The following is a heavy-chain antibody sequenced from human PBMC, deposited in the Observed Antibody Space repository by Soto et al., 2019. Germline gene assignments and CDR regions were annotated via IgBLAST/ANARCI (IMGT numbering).Heavy chain of an antibody. Sequence: PSETLSLTCAVSGVSITNYYWSWIRQPPGKGLEWIGYIYHSGSTYYNPSLKSRVTISVDTSKNQFSLKLSSVTAADTAVYYCARDPWNYYYGMDVWGQGTTVTVSS. CDR2: IYHSGST. V-gene: IGHV4-59*12. CDR1: GVSITNYY. CDR3: ARDPWNYYYGMDV. J-gene: IGHJ6*02.